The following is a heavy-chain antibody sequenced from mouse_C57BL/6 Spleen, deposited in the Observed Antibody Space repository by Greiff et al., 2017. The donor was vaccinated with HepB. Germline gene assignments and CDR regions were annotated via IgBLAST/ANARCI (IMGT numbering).Heavy chain of an antibody. CDR3: ARRGSSSSLDY. J-gene: IGHJ2*01. D-gene: IGHD1-1*01. V-gene: IGHV1-50*01. CDR2: IDPSDSYT. CDR1: GYTFTSYW. Sequence: QVQLQQPGAELVKPGASVKLSCKASGYTFTSYWMQWVKQRPGQGLEWIGEIDPSDSYTNYNQKFKGKATLTVDTSSSTAYMQLSSLTSDDSAVYYCARRGSSSSLDYWGQGTTLTVSS.